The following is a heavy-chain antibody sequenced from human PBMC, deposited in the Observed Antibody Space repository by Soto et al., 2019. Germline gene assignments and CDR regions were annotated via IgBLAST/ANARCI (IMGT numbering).Heavy chain of an antibody. CDR1: LSSLRSRGVG. CDR2: IYWDDDK. J-gene: IGHJ5*02. D-gene: IGHD3-22*01. V-gene: IGHV2-5*02. CDR3: AHSFIGKYYDRSGSNWFDP. Sequence: RPKPVSHKQPLAIDCRSPLSSLRSRGVGVGWIRQPPGKALEWLALIYWDDDKRYSPSLKSRLTITKDTSKNQVVLTMTNMDPVDTATYYCAHSFIGKYYDRSGSNWFDPWGQGPLVTVSS.